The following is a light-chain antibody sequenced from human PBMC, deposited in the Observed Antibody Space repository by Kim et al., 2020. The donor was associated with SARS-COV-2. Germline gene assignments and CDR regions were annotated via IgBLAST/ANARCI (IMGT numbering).Light chain of an antibody. CDR2: GKN. CDR1: SLRSYY. Sequence: VALGQTVRITCLGDSLRSYYASWYQQKPGQAPVLVIYGKNNRPSGIPDRFSGSSSGNTASLTITGAQAEDEADYYCNSRDSSGNHVFGTGTKVTVL. CDR3: NSRDSSGNHV. V-gene: IGLV3-19*01. J-gene: IGLJ1*01.